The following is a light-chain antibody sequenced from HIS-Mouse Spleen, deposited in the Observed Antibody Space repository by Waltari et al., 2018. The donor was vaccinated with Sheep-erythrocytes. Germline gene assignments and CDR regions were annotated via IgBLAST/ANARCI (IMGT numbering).Light chain of an antibody. J-gene: IGLJ3*02. CDR1: SSDGGGYNY. CDR3: SSYAGSNNWV. V-gene: IGLV2-8*01. Sequence: QSALTQPPSASGPPGPSVTIPCTGTSSDGGGYNYVSRYQQHPGKAPKLMIYEVSKRPSGVPDRFSGSKSGNTASLTVSGLQAEDEADYYCSSYAGSNNWVFGGGTKLTVL. CDR2: EVS.